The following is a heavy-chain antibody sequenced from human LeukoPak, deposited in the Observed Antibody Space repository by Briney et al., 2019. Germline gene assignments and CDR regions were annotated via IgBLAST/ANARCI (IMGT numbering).Heavy chain of an antibody. CDR3: ARDPHKDSSSLPDY. Sequence: SETLSLTCTVSGGSISSSSYYWSWIRQPAGKGLEWIGRIYNSGTTSYNPSLESRVTISIDTSKNQFSLKLNSVTAADTAVYYCARDPHKDSSSLPDYWGQGTLVTVSS. D-gene: IGHD6-13*01. J-gene: IGHJ4*02. V-gene: IGHV4-61*02. CDR1: GGSISSSSYY. CDR2: IYNSGTT.